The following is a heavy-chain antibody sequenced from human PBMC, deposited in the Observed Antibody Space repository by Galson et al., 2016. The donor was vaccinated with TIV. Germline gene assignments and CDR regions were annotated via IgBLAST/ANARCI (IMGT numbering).Heavy chain of an antibody. CDR3: ARQAGRGYGMDV. V-gene: IGHV5-51*01. CDR1: GSTFSAWW. CDR2: IDPDDSET. Sequence: QSGAEVKKPGEALKISCKGSGSTFSAWWIAWVRQMPGKGLECMGKIDPDDSETRYSPSFQGQVTISVDKSTGTAYLQWRSLKASDTAMYYCARQAGRGYGMDVWGHGTTVTVS. D-gene: IGHD3-3*01. J-gene: IGHJ6*02.